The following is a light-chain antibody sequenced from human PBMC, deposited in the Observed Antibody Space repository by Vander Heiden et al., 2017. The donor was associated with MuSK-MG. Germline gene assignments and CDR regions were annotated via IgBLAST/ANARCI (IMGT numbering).Light chain of an antibody. V-gene: IGLV3-21*02. Sequence: VLTQPPSLSVAPGQTATIPCGGENIGDESVHWYQQKAGQAPILVVSFDRQRPSGIPERFSGSHAGNAATLSITRVEAGDEADYYCQVWDSSGDHFVFGSGTTVTVL. CDR2: FDR. CDR1: NIGDES. CDR3: QVWDSSGDHFV. J-gene: IGLJ1*01.